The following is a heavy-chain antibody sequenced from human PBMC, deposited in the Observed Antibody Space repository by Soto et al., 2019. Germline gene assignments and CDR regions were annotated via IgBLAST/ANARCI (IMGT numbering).Heavy chain of an antibody. V-gene: IGHV3-30*18. J-gene: IGHJ6*02. CDR3: AKDRWLVSVSYYDMDV. CDR2: ISYDGSNE. D-gene: IGHD6-19*01. CDR1: GFTFSNHG. Sequence: QVQLVESGGGVVQTGRSLRLSCAASGFTFSNHGMHWVRQPPGKGLEWLAVISYDGSNEYYADSVKGRFTISRDNSNNTGYLQMNSLRAEDTAVYYCAKDRWLVSVSYYDMDVWGQGTTVTVSS.